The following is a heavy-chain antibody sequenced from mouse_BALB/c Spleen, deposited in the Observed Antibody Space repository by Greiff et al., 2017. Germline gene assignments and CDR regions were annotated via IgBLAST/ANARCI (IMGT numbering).Heavy chain of an antibody. CDR3: KLGIHYAMDY. J-gene: IGHJ4*01. CDR2: IRLKSDNYAT. V-gene: IGHV6-6*02. D-gene: IGHD1-3*01. Sequence: EVKLVESGGGLVQPGGSMKLSCVASGFTFSSYWMSWVRQSPEKGLEWVAEIRLKSDNYATHYAESVKGKFTISRDDSKSRLYLQMNSLRAEDTGIYYCKLGIHYAMDYWGQGTSVTVSS. CDR1: GFTFSSYW.